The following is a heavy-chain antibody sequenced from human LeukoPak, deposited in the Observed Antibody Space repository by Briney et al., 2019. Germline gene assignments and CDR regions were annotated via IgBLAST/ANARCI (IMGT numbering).Heavy chain of an antibody. J-gene: IGHJ6*03. Sequence: GASVKVSCKASGGTFRNYVINWVRQAPGQGLEWMGGIIPIFGTTKYAQKVQGRVTITTDESKSTAYLDLSGLRSEDTGVYYCARVMSVDTTMVWYHYYYMDVWGKGTTVTV. CDR1: GGTFRNYV. CDR2: IIPIFGTT. V-gene: IGHV1-69*05. D-gene: IGHD5-18*01. CDR3: ARVMSVDTTMVWYHYYYMDV.